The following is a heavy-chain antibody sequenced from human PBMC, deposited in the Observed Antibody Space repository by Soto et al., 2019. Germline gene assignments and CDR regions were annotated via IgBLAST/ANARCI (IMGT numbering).Heavy chain of an antibody. CDR3: ARDLGREIVPAALSHAFDV. D-gene: IGHD2-2*01. J-gene: IGHJ6*02. Sequence: QVRLQQSGPGLVKPSQTLSLTCSVSGGSINSGVHYWSWIRQHPAKGLEWIGHISHSGSTYYSPSLKSRLNISRDTSKNQFSLELTSVTAADMAVYYCARDLGREIVPAALSHAFDVWGQGTTVTVPS. CDR1: GGSINSGVHY. V-gene: IGHV4-31*03. CDR2: ISHSGST.